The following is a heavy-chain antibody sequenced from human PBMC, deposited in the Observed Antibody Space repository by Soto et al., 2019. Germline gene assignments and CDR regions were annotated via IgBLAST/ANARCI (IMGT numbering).Heavy chain of an antibody. CDR1: GGSSSSYY. D-gene: IGHD3-10*01. V-gene: IGHV4-59*01. CDR3: ARVWGGAFDI. CDR2: IYYSGST. Sequence: SETMSLTSTVAGGSSSSYYWSWIRQPPGKGLEWIGYIYYSGSTNYNPSLKSRVTISVDTSKNQFSLKLSSVTAADTAVYYCARVWGGAFDIWGQGTMVTVS. J-gene: IGHJ3*02.